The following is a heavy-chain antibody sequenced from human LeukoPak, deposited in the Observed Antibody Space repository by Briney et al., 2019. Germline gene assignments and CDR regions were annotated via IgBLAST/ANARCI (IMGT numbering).Heavy chain of an antibody. CDR1: GGSISSSSYY. CDR3: ARTGDSSGYYRNAIDY. J-gene: IGHJ4*02. V-gene: IGHV4-39*07. Sequence: PSETLSLTCTVSGGSISSSSYYWGWIRQPPGTGLEWIGSIYYRGSTYYNPSLRSRVTLSLDTSKSQFSLNLSSVTAADTAAYYCARTGDSSGYYRNAIDYWGQGTLVTVSS. CDR2: IYYRGST. D-gene: IGHD3-22*01.